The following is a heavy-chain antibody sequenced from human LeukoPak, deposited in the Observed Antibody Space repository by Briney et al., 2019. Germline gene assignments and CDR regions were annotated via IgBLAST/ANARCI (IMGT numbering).Heavy chain of an antibody. Sequence: PSETLSLTCTVSGGSISSSSYSWGWIRQPPGKGLAWIGSIYYSGSTYYNPSLKSRVTISVDTSKTQFSLKLSTVTAADTAVYYCARHYGDYVGYDYWGQGTLVTVSS. V-gene: IGHV4-39*01. J-gene: IGHJ4*02. CDR1: GGSISSSSYS. D-gene: IGHD4-17*01. CDR2: IYYSGST. CDR3: ARHYGDYVGYDY.